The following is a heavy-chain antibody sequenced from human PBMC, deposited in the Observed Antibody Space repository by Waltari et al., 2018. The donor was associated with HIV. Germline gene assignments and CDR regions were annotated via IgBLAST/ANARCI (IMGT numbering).Heavy chain of an antibody. V-gene: IGHV4-61*02. J-gene: IGHJ4*02. CDR3: AREAARGGLGY. CDR1: GASISSGRYY. D-gene: IGHD6-6*01. Sequence: QVQLQESGPGLVKPSQTLSLTCTVSGASISSGRYYWLWIRQPAGKGLEWIGRVYTSGSTSYNPSLKSRVTISVDTSKNQFSLKLSSVTAADTAVYYCAREAARGGLGYWGQGTLVTVSS. CDR2: VYTSGST.